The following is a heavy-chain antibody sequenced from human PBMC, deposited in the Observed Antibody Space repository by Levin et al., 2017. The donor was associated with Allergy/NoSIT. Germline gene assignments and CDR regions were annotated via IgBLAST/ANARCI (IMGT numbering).Heavy chain of an antibody. Sequence: ESLKISCAASGFTFSSVWMSWLRQTPGKGLEWVANIKPDGSDKNHADFVKGRFTISRDNTKNSLFLQMNSLRVDDTAIYNCADYIGARGTSIDYWGQGTQVTVAS. V-gene: IGHV3-7*01. CDR2: IKPDGSDK. J-gene: IGHJ4*02. D-gene: IGHD4-11*01. CDR3: ADYIGARGTSIDY. CDR1: GFTFSSVW.